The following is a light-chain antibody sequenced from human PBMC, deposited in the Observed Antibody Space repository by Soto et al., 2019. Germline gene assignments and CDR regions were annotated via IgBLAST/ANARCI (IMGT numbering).Light chain of an antibody. CDR2: GAS. V-gene: IGKV3-20*01. CDR1: QSVSSSY. J-gene: IGKJ2*01. Sequence: EIVLTQSPGTLSLSPGERATLSCRASQSVSSSYLAWYQQKPGQAPRLLIYGASSRATGIPDRFSGRGSGPDYTLTISSLEPEALAVYYCQQYRSSPPYTFGQGTKLEIK. CDR3: QQYRSSPPYT.